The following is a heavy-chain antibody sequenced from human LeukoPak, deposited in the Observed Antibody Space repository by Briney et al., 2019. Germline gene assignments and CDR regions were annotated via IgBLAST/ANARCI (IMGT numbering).Heavy chain of an antibody. CDR2: IQYDGSDK. Sequence: GGSLRLSCAASGFTFSTYGMHWGRQAPGKGLEWVAFIQYDGSDKYYADSVKGRFTISRDNSKNTLYLQMNSLRPEDTAVYYCAKNRSGSYIDYWGQGTLVTVSS. CDR1: GFTFSTYG. V-gene: IGHV3-30*02. D-gene: IGHD1-26*01. CDR3: AKNRSGSYIDY. J-gene: IGHJ4*02.